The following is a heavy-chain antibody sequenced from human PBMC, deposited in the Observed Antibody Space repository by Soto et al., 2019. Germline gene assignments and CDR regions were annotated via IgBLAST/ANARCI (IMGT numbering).Heavy chain of an antibody. CDR2: ISSSTSYV. Sequence: PGGSLRLSCAASGFTFSRYGMNWLRQAPGKELEWVASISSSTSYVYYADSVKGRFSTSRDNAKNILYLEMYALRTEDTAVYYCARDPSEGRVGNWFESWGQGTLVTVSS. CDR3: ARDPSEGRVGNWFES. V-gene: IGHV3-21*06. D-gene: IGHD2-2*01. CDR1: GFTFSRYG. J-gene: IGHJ5*01.